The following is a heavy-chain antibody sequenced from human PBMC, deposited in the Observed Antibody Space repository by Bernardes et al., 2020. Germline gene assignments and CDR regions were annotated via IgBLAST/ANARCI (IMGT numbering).Heavy chain of an antibody. J-gene: IGHJ4*02. CDR3: ARGYCSGNYCYTHPFDY. CDR2: IYYSGNT. Sequence: SETLSLTCAVSGGSISPYYWSWIRQSPGKGLEWIGYIYYSGNTHYNPSLKSRVTISVDTSKNQFSLKLSSVTAADTAVYYCARGYCSGNYCYTHPFDYWGQGTLVTVSS. CDR1: GGSISPYY. V-gene: IGHV4-59*01. D-gene: IGHD2-2*02.